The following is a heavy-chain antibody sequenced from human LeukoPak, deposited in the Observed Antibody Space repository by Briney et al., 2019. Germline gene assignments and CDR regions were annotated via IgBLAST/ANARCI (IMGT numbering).Heavy chain of an antibody. CDR1: GGSISSGSYY. J-gene: IGHJ4*02. CDR3: ARLWQQQLVYGHLWVDY. CDR2: MYTSGST. V-gene: IGHV4-61*02. Sequence: SQTLSLTCTVSGGSISSGSYYWSWIRQPAGQGLEYIGRMYTSGSTNYNPSLKSRVTISVDTSKNHFSLKLSSVTAADTAVCYCARLWQQQLVYGHLWVDYWGQGTLVTVSS. D-gene: IGHD6-13*01.